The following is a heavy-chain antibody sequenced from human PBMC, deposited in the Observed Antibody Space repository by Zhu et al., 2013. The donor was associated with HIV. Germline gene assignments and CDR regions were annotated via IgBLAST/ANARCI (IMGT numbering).Heavy chain of an antibody. J-gene: IGHJ4*02. CDR2: IYYSGST. D-gene: IGHD3-22*01. CDR3: ARATAFGYDTSGHPLYYFDY. Sequence: QVQLQESGPGLVKPSQTLSLTCIVSGDSLNSGDYYWSWIRQTPGKGLEWIGYIYYSGSTYYNPSLRSRSTVSVDMSKNQFSLKLNSVTAADTAVYYCARATAFGYDTSGHPLYYFDYWGQGTRVTVSS. CDR1: GDSLNSGDYY. V-gene: IGHV4-30-4*01.